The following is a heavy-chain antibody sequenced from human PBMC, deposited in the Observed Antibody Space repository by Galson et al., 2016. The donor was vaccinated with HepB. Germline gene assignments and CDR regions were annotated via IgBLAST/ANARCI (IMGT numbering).Heavy chain of an antibody. J-gene: IGHJ4*02. D-gene: IGHD3-22*01. CDR2: ISYDRSNK. CDR1: GFTFSTYG. CDR3: AKDYSGYYFDGTGYYNAFDY. Sequence: SLRLSCAASGFTFSTYGMHWVRQAPGKGLEWVAVISYDRSNKNYVASVKGRFTISRDNSKNTLYLEMTSLREEDTAVYYCAKDYSGYYFDGTGYYNAFDYWGQGALVTVSS. V-gene: IGHV3-30*18.